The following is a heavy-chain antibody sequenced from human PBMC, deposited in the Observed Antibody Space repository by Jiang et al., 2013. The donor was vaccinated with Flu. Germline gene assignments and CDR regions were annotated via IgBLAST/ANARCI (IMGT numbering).Heavy chain of an antibody. CDR2: ISGSGGST. J-gene: IGHJ4*02. CDR1: GFTFSSYA. Sequence: LLESGGGLVQPGGSLRLSCAASGFTFSSYAMSWVRQAPGKGLEWVSAISGSGGSTYYADSVKGRFTISRDNSKNTLYLQMNSLRAEDTAVYYCAKALHYDSSGYYPNFDYWGQGTLVTVSS. CDR3: AKALHYDSSGYYPNFDY. D-gene: IGHD3-22*01. V-gene: IGHV3-23*01.